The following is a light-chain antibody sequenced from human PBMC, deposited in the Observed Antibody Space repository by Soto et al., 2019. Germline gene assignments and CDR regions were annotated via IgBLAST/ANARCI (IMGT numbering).Light chain of an antibody. CDR1: SSDIGAYNF. CDR3: TSWTTSTSMI. V-gene: IGLV2-14*03. J-gene: IGLJ2*01. Sequence: QSALTQPASVSGSPGQSITISCTGTSSDIGAYNFVSWYQQHPGKAPKLMLYDVNIRPSGVSNRFSGSKSGNTASLTISGLQAEDEVDHYCTSWTTSTSMIFGGWTKHTVL. CDR2: DVN.